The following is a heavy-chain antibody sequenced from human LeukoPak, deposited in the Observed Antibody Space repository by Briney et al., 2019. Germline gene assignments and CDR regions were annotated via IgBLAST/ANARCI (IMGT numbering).Heavy chain of an antibody. CDR1: GFTFSSYS. Sequence: GGSLRLSCAASGFTFSSYSMKWVRQAPGKGLEWVSSISSSSSYIYYADSVKGRFTISRDNAKNSLYLQMNSLRAEDTAVYYCARGWFGELFEWFDPWGQGTLVTVSS. J-gene: IGHJ5*02. CDR2: ISSSSSYI. V-gene: IGHV3-21*01. D-gene: IGHD3-10*01. CDR3: ARGWFGELFEWFDP.